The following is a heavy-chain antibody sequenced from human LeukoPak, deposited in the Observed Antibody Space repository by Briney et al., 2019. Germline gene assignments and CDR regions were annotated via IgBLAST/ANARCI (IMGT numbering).Heavy chain of an antibody. CDR1: GGSISSYY. CDR2: IYYSGST. V-gene: IGHV4-59*01. CDR3: ASGEYYYDSSGYYSKYAFDI. J-gene: IGHJ3*02. D-gene: IGHD3-22*01. Sequence: SETLSLTCTVSGGSISSYYWSWIRQPPGKGLEWIGYIYYSGSTNYNPSLKSRVTISVDTSKNQFSLKLSSVTAADTAVYYCASGEYYYDSSGYYSKYAFDIWGQGTTVTVSS.